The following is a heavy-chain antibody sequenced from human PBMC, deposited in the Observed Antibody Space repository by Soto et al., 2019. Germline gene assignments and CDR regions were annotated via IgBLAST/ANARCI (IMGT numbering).Heavy chain of an antibody. Sequence: QVQLVQSGAEVKKPGSSVKVSCTASGGTFSSYTISWVRQAPGQGLEWMGRIIPILGIANYAQKFQGRVTITADKSTSTAYMELSSLRSEDTAVYYCARGSLNYDFWSGYDWFDPWGQGTLVTVSS. CDR2: IIPILGIA. V-gene: IGHV1-69*02. CDR1: GGTFSSYT. J-gene: IGHJ5*02. CDR3: ARGSLNYDFWSGYDWFDP. D-gene: IGHD3-3*01.